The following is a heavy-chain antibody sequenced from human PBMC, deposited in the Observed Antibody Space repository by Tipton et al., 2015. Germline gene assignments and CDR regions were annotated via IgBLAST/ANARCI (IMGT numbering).Heavy chain of an antibody. CDR3: ARDERLEMDV. V-gene: IGHV4-31*03. CDR1: GGSISSGDYY. Sequence: TLSLTCTVSGGSISSGDYYWYWIRQHPGKGLEWIGYIYSSGSTYYNPSLKSRVTISVDTSKNQFSLKLSSVTAADTAVYYCARDERLEMDVWGQGTTVTVSS. J-gene: IGHJ6*02. D-gene: IGHD3-3*01. CDR2: IYSSGST.